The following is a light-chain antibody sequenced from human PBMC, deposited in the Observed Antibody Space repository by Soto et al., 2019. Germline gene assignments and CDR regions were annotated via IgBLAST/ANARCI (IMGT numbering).Light chain of an antibody. CDR3: QQHGSSSWT. J-gene: IGKJ1*01. CDR2: GAS. Sequence: EVVLTQSPGTLSLSRGERATLSCRASERIYSAYLGWYQQRPGQAPRLLIYGASSRATGIPDRFSGSGSGTEFTLTISRLEPEDFAVYYCQQHGSSSWTFGQGTKVDIK. V-gene: IGKV3-20*01. CDR1: ERIYSAY.